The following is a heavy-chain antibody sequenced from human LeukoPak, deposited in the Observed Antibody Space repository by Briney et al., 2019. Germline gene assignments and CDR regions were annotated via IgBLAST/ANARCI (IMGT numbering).Heavy chain of an antibody. V-gene: IGHV1-46*01. J-gene: IGHJ3*02. Sequence: ASVKVSCKASGYTFTSYYMHWVRQAPGQGLEWMGIINPSGGSTSYAQKFQGRVTMTRDTSTSTVYMELSSLRSEDTAVYYCARDIAVVTARSAAFDIWGQGTMVTVSS. CDR2: INPSGGST. CDR1: GYTFTSYY. CDR3: ARDIAVVTARSAAFDI. D-gene: IGHD2-21*02.